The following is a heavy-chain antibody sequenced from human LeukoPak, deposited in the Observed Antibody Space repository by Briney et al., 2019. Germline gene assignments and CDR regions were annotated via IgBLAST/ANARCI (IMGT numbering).Heavy chain of an antibody. CDR1: GDSVSSGSAA. CDR3: ARQFGDYFAY. CDR2: TYYRSTWYD. J-gene: IGHJ4*02. V-gene: IGHV6-1*01. D-gene: IGHD3-3*01. Sequence: SQTLSLTCVISGDSVSSGSAAWHWLRQSPSRGLEWLGRTYYRSTWYDDSAESLRSRITVSPDTSRNQFSLRLKSVTPGDTAVYYCARQFGDYFAYWGQGTLVTVSS.